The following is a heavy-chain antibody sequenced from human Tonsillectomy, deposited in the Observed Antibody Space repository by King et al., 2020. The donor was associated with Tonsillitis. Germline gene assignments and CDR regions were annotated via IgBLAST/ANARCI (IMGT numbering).Heavy chain of an antibody. V-gene: IGHV1-18*01. D-gene: IGHD6-19*01. CDR2: ISSYNDNT. Sequence: QLVQSGAEVKKPGASVKVSCKASGYTFTSYGISWVRQAPGQGLEWMGWISSYNDNTNYAQKLQGRVTMTTDTSTSTAYMELRSLRSDDTAVYYCARDKLRWLVPRPIDCWGQGTLVTVSS. CDR3: ARDKLRWLVPRPIDC. J-gene: IGHJ4*02. CDR1: GYTFTSYG.